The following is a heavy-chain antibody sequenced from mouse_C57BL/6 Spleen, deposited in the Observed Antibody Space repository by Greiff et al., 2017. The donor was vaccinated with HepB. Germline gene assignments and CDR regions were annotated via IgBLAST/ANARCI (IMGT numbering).Heavy chain of an antibody. CDR1: GYAFTNYL. D-gene: IGHD2-2*01. Sequence: QVQLKQSGAELVRPGTSVKVSCKASGYAFTNYLIEWVKQRPGQGLEWIGVINPGSGGTNYNEKFKGKATLTADKSSSTAYMQLSSLTSEDSAVYFCARSTMVTTRWYFDVWGTGTTVTVSS. CDR3: ARSTMVTTRWYFDV. J-gene: IGHJ1*03. V-gene: IGHV1-54*01. CDR2: INPGSGGT.